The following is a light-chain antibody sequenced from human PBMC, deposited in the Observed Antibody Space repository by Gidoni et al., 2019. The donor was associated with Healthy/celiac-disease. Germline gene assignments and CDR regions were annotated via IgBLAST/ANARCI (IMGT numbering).Light chain of an antibody. J-gene: IGKJ2*01. CDR3: QQYDNLPYT. CDR1: QDISND. CDR2: DAS. V-gene: IGKV1-33*01. Sequence: DIQMTPSPSSLSASVGDRVTITCQASQDISNDLNWYQQKPGKAPKLLIYDASNLETGVPSRFSGSGSGTDFTFTISSLQPEDIATYYCQQYDNLPYTFXQXTKLEIK.